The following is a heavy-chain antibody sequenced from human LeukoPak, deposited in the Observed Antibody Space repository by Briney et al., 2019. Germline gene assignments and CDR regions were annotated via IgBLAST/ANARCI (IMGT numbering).Heavy chain of an antibody. D-gene: IGHD6-13*01. J-gene: IGHJ1*01. Sequence: SETLSLTCIVSGYSISTGYYWGWIRQSPGKGLEWIGNIHHSGSTYYNPSLKSRVTISVDTAKNQLSLKLSSVTAADTAVYYCARAAAGIGFFQHWGQGTLVTVSS. CDR1: GYSISTGYY. V-gene: IGHV4-38-2*02. CDR3: ARAAAGIGFFQH. CDR2: IHHSGST.